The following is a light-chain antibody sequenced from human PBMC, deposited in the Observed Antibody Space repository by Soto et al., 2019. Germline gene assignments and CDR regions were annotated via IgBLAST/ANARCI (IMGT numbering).Light chain of an antibody. CDR1: QGLVLSDGNTY. Sequence: DVVMSQSPLSLPVPLGEPSSISCRSSQGLVLSDGNTYLSWFHQRPGQSPXRLIHTISDRASGVPARLSGSGSGTEFTLTISSLQSEDYAVYYCHQYNNWWTFGQGTKVDIK. CDR2: TIS. J-gene: IGKJ1*01. V-gene: IGKV2-30*01. CDR3: HQYNNWWT.